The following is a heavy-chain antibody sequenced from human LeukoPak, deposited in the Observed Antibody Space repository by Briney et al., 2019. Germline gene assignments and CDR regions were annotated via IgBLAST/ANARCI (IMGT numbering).Heavy chain of an antibody. CDR1: GFTFSSYS. CDR3: ARGWDYYDSSGFLYFDY. CDR2: ISSSSSYI. D-gene: IGHD3-22*01. V-gene: IGHV3-21*01. Sequence: GGSLRLSCAASGFTFSSYSMNWVRQAPGKGLEWVSSISSSSSYIYCADSVKGRFTISRDNAKNSLYLQMNSLRAEDTAVYYCARGWDYYDSSGFLYFDYWGQGTLVTVSS. J-gene: IGHJ4*02.